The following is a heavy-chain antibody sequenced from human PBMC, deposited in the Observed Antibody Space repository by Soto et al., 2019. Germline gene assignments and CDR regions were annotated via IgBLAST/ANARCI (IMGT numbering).Heavy chain of an antibody. V-gene: IGHV4-34*01. CDR2: INHSGST. Sequence: PSETLSLTCAVYGWSFSGYYWSWIRQPPGKGLEWIGEINHSGSTNYNPSLKSRVTISVDTSKNQFSLKLSSVTAADTAVYYCARSYGSGSYTLRPNWFDPWGQGTLVTVSS. CDR3: ARSYGSGSYTLRPNWFDP. D-gene: IGHD3-10*01. CDR1: GWSFSGYY. J-gene: IGHJ5*02.